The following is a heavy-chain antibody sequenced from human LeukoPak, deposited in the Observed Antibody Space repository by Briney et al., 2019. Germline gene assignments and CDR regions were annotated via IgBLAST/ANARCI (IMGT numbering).Heavy chain of an antibody. V-gene: IGHV3-23*01. CDR1: GFTFSSYA. CDR3: AKDRGAMAPYYFDY. D-gene: IGHD3-10*01. Sequence: GRSLRLSCAASGFTFSSYAMSCVREPAGKGREGGSAISGICGSTYYADSVKGRFTIPRHNSKHTLYLQMNSLRAEDTAVYCCAKDRGAMAPYYFDYWGQGPLVPVSS. CDR2: ISGICGST. J-gene: IGHJ4*02.